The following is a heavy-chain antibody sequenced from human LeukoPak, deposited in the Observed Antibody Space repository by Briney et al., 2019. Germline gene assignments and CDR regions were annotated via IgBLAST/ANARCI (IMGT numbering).Heavy chain of an antibody. Sequence: GGSLRLSCAASGFSFDEYSMHWVRRAPGKGLEWVSLITWNGGGTSYADSVKGRFTISRDNKKSSLFLQMHSLRTEDTAFYFCVKDGLQYCTSTSCYEFQPWGQGTLVTVSS. J-gene: IGHJ4*02. V-gene: IGHV3-43*01. CDR2: ITWNGGGT. D-gene: IGHD2-2*01. CDR3: VKDGLQYCTSTSCYEFQP. CDR1: GFSFDEYS.